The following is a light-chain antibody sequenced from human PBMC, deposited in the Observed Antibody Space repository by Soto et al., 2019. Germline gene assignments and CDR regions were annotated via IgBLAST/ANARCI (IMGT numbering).Light chain of an antibody. CDR2: VAS. J-gene: IGKJ1*01. V-gene: IGKV1-17*01. CDR3: LQHNYYPRT. Sequence: DIQMTQSPSSLSASVGDRVTITCRASEGIRSHLGWYQQKPGKAPKLLISVASNLPSGVPSRFSGSGSGTEFTLTISSLQPEDFATYYCLQHNYYPRTFGQGTKVEIK. CDR1: EGIRSH.